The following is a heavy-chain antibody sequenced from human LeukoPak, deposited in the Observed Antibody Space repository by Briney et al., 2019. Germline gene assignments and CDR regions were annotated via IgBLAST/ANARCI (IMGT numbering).Heavy chain of an antibody. CDR1: GFTFSTYW. J-gene: IGHJ4*02. CDR2: ISGDEVVR. CDR3: ARDADWYGQSYDY. Sequence: GGSLRLSCEASGFTFSTYWMHWVRQAPGKGLMWVSRISGDEVVRKYADSVRGRFTISRDNAKNTLYLQMDSLRAEDTAVYYCARDADWYGQSYDYWGQGTLVTVSP. D-gene: IGHD3-9*01. V-gene: IGHV3-74*03.